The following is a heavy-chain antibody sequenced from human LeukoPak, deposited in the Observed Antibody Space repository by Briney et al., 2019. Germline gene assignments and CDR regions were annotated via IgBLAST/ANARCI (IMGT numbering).Heavy chain of an antibody. CDR2: ISGSGGST. Sequence: GGSLRLSCAASGFSFSSYAMSWVRQAPGKGLEWVSGISGSGGSTYYADSVKGRFTISRDNAKNTVYLQMNSQRAEETAVYYCAKAVRIAVYFLFHHWGQGTLVTVSS. CDR1: GFSFSSYA. D-gene: IGHD6-19*01. V-gene: IGHV3-23*01. CDR3: AKAVRIAVYFLFHH. J-gene: IGHJ4*02.